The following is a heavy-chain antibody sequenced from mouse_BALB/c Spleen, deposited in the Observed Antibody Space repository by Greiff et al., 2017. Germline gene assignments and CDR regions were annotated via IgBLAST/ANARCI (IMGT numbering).Heavy chain of an antibody. Sequence: VHLVESGAELVRPGSSVKISCKASGYAFSSYWMNWVKQRPGQGLEWIGQIYPGDGDTNYNGKFKGKATLTADKSSSTAYMQLSSLTSEDSAVYFCARDGWVYWGQGTTLTVSS. V-gene: IGHV1-80*01. CDR2: IYPGDGDT. CDR3: ARDGWVY. J-gene: IGHJ2*01. D-gene: IGHD1-2*01. CDR1: GYAFSSYW.